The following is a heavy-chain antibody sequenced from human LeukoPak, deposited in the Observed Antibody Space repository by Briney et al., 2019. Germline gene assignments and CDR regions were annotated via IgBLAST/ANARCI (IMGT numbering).Heavy chain of an antibody. J-gene: IGHJ4*02. CDR2: ISFDGSDK. Sequence: PGRSLRLSCAASGFTFSSYGIHWVRQAPGKGLEWVAYISFDGSDKYYADYVKGRFTISRDNSKNTLYLQMNSLGAEDTAVYYCPRDLGSARSLTLGYWGQGTLVTVSS. CDR1: GFTFSSYG. CDR3: PRDLGSARSLTLGY. V-gene: IGHV3-30*03. D-gene: IGHD3-10*01.